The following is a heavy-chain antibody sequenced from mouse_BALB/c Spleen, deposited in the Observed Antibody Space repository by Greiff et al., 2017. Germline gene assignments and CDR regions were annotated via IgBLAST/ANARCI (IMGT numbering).Heavy chain of an antibody. D-gene: IGHD2-1*01. Sequence: EVNLVESGGGLVQPGGSRKLSCAASGFTFSDYGMAWVRQAPGKGPEWVAFISNLAYSIYYADTVTGRFTISRENAKNTLYLEMSSLRSEDTAMYYCARSTGQGAMDYWGQGTSVTVSS. CDR1: GFTFSDYG. J-gene: IGHJ4*01. V-gene: IGHV5-15*02. CDR2: ISNLAYSI. CDR3: ARSTGQGAMDY.